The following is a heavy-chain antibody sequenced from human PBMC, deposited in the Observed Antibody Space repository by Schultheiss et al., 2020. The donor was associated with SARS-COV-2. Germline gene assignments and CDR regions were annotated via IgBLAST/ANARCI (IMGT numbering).Heavy chain of an antibody. CDR1: GYSISSGYY. D-gene: IGHD3-9*01. CDR2: IYHSGST. Sequence: SETLSLTCAVSGYSISSGYYWGWIRQPPGTGLEWIGEIYHSGSTNYNPSLKSRDTISVDKSKNQFSLKLSSVTAADTAVYYCARTLRYFDWRVELDYWGQGTLVTVSS. CDR3: ARTLRYFDWRVELDY. V-gene: IGHV4-38-2*01. J-gene: IGHJ4*02.